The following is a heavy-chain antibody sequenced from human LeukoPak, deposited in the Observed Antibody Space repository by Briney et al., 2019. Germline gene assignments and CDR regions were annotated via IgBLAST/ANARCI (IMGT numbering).Heavy chain of an antibody. J-gene: IGHJ4*02. D-gene: IGHD3-10*01. Sequence: GGSLRLSCAASGFTFSSYAMHWVRQAPGKGLEWVAVISYDGSNKYYADSVKGRFTISRDNSKNTLYLQMNSLRPEDTAVYYCARGPSRSAGDYFDSWGQGTLVTVSS. CDR2: ISYDGSNK. CDR3: ARGPSRSAGDYFDS. V-gene: IGHV3-30-3*01. CDR1: GFTFSSYA.